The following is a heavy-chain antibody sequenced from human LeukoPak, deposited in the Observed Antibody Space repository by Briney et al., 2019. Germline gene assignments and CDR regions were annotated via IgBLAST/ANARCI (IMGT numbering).Heavy chain of an antibody. CDR3: ARDGAYCGGDCYLTFDFDY. J-gene: IGHJ4*02. V-gene: IGHV3-48*02. CDR1: GFSFNK. D-gene: IGHD2-21*02. Sequence: PGGSLRLSCVASGFSFNKMNWVRQAPGKGLEGVAYISSNAGSTIYYADSVKGRFTIPRDNAKNSLYLQMNSLRDEDMAVYYCARDGAYCGGDCYLTFDFDYWGQGTLVTVSS. CDR2: ISSNAGSTI.